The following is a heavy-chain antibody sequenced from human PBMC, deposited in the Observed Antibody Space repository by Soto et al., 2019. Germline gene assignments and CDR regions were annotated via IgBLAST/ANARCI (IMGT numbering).Heavy chain of an antibody. V-gene: IGHV3-23*01. CDR3: AKCIAAACDEGWFDP. J-gene: IGHJ5*02. Sequence: GGSLRLSCAASGFTFSSYAMSWVRQAPGKGLEWVSAISGSGGSTYYADSVKGRFTISRDNSKNTLYLQMNSLRAEDTAVYYCAKCIAAACDEGWFDPWGQGTLVTVSS. CDR2: ISGSGGST. CDR1: GFTFSSYA. D-gene: IGHD6-13*01.